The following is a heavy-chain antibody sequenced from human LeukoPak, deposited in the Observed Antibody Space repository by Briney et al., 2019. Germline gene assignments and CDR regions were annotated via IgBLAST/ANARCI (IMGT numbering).Heavy chain of an antibody. Sequence: GASVKVSCKASGYTCTSYGISWVRQAPGQGLEWMEWISAYNGNTNYAQNLQDRVFMNTDTSTSTAYMELRSLRSDDTAVYYCARYPLSYSGNWHYYFDYWGQGTLVTVSS. V-gene: IGHV1-18*04. CDR1: GYTCTSYG. CDR2: ISAYNGNT. D-gene: IGHD6-13*01. CDR3: ARYPLSYSGNWHYYFDY. J-gene: IGHJ4*02.